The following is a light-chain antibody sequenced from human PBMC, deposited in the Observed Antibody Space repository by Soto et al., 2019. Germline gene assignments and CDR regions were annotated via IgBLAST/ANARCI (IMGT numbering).Light chain of an antibody. Sequence: QSALTQPASVSGSPGQSITISCTGTSSDVGGYNYVSWYQQHPGKAPKLMIYDVSNRPSGVSNRFSGSKSGNTASLTISGLXXEXXXXXXXXSYTXXXTLYVVFGGGTKVTVL. CDR1: SSDVGGYNY. CDR3: XSYTXXXTLYVV. J-gene: IGLJ2*01. CDR2: DVS. V-gene: IGLV2-14*01.